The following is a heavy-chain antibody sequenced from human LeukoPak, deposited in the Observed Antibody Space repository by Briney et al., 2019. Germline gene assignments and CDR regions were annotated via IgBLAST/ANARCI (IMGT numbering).Heavy chain of an antibody. Sequence: SETLSLTCTVSGGSISSYYWSWIRQSPGKGLEWIGYIYYSGSTNYNPSLKSRVTISVDTSKNQFSLKLSSVSAADTAVYYCAREGTTVVTPSHAFDIWGLGTMVTVSS. D-gene: IGHD4-23*01. CDR3: AREGTTVVTPSHAFDI. CDR2: IYYSGST. J-gene: IGHJ3*02. V-gene: IGHV4-59*01. CDR1: GGSISSYY.